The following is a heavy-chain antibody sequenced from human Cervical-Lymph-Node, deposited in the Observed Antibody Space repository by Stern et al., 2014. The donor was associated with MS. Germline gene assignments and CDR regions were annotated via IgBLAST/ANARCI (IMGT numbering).Heavy chain of an antibody. Sequence: VHLVESGAEVKKPGASVKVSCKASGYTFISYYMHWVRQAPGQGLEWMGLINPSGGTTSHAQKVQGRVPMTRDTSTSTVYMELSSLRSEDTAVYYCAREVAGHRLGMMDVWGQGTTVTVSS. J-gene: IGHJ6*02. CDR3: AREVAGHRLGMMDV. CDR1: GYTFISYY. CDR2: INPSGGTT. D-gene: IGHD6-19*01. V-gene: IGHV1-46*01.